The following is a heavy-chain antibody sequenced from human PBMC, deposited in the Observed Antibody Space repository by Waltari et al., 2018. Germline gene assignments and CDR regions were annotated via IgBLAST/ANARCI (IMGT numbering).Heavy chain of an antibody. Sequence: EVPLVESGGGLVQPGGSLRLSCAASGFTFSGYWMHWVRQAPGKGLVWVSRINGDGRNTNYAESVKGRFTISRDNAKNTLYLQMNSLRAEDTAVYYCVRGGGTYGDWDYWGLGTLVTVSS. D-gene: IGHD4-17*01. CDR1: GFTFSGYW. V-gene: IGHV3-74*01. J-gene: IGHJ4*02. CDR2: INGDGRNT. CDR3: VRGGGTYGDWDY.